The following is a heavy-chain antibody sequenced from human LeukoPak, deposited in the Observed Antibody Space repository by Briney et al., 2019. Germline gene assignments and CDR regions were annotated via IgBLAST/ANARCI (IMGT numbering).Heavy chain of an antibody. V-gene: IGHV1-8*01. CDR2: MNPNSGNT. J-gene: IGHJ1*01. Sequence: GASVKVSCKASGYTFTSYDINWVRQATGQGLEWMGWMNPNSGNTGYAQKFQGRVTMTRNTSISTAYMELSSLRSEDTAVYYCARALPSPRIAAAGLVQHWGQGTLVTVSS. CDR3: ARALPSPRIAAAGLVQH. D-gene: IGHD6-13*01. CDR1: GYTFTSYD.